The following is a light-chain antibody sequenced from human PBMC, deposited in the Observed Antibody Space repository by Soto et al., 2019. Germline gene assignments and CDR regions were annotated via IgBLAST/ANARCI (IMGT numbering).Light chain of an antibody. J-gene: IGKJ4*01. Sequence: DMEMTQSPSSLSASVGDRVTITGRASQSISNYLNWYQHKPGKFPKLLIYAASSLQSGVLTRFSGSGSGTHCTLTINSLQPEDFATYYFQQSYGTPLTFGGGTKIEIK. CDR3: QQSYGTPLT. V-gene: IGKV1-39*01. CDR2: AAS. CDR1: QSISNY.